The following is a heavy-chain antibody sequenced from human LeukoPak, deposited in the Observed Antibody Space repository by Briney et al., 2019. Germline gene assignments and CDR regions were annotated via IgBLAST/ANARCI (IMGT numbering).Heavy chain of an antibody. CDR2: ISAYNGNT. CDR3: ARDAGYDILTGYYPAPFRFDY. D-gene: IGHD3-9*01. CDR1: GYTFTSYG. Sequence: ASVKVSCKASGYTFTSYGISWVRQAPGQGLEWMGWISAYNGNTNYAQKLQGRVTMTTDTSTSTAYMELRSLRSDDTAVYYCARDAGYDILTGYYPAPFRFDYWGQGTLVTVSS. V-gene: IGHV1-18*01. J-gene: IGHJ4*02.